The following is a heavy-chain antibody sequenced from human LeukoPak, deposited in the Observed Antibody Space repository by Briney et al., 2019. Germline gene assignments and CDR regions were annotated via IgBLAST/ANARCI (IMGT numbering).Heavy chain of an antibody. CDR2: LIESGDST. CDR1: GFTFSSYA. CDR3: AKGGLSMGGLDY. Sequence: GGSLRLSCAASGFTFSSYAMSWVRQAPGKGLQYVSSLIESGDSTYYADSVKGRFTISRDNSKNTLYLQMNSLRGEDSALYYCAKGGLSMGGLDYWGQGILVTVSS. J-gene: IGHJ4*02. D-gene: IGHD3-16*01. V-gene: IGHV3-23*01.